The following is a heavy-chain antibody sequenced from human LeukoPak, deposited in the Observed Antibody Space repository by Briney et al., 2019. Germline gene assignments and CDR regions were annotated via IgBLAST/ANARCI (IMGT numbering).Heavy chain of an antibody. CDR2: IRYDGSNK. Sequence: GGSLRLSCAASGFTFSSYDIHWVRQAPGKGLEWVAFIRYDGSNKYYADSVRGRFTISRDNSKKTLYLQMNSLRAEDTAVYYCAHGGWSPLTFGYRGQGTLVTVSS. D-gene: IGHD6-19*01. J-gene: IGHJ4*02. CDR1: GFTFSSYD. V-gene: IGHV3-30*02. CDR3: AHGGWSPLTFGY.